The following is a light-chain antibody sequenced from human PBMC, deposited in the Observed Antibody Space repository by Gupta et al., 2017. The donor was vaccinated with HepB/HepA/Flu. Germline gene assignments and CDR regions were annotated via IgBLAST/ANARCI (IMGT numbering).Light chain of an antibody. CDR3: MQALQTPPWT. Sequence: AMTQSPLCMPVTPGEPASISCRSSQSLLHSNGYNYLDWYLQKPGQSPQLLIYLGSNRASGVPDRFSGSGSGTDFTLKISRVEAEDVGVYYCMQALQTPPWTFGQGTKVEIK. J-gene: IGKJ1*01. CDR1: QSLLHSNGYNY. V-gene: IGKV2-28*01. CDR2: LGS.